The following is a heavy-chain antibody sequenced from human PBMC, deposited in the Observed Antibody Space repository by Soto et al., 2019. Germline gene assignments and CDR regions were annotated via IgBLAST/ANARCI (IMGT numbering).Heavy chain of an antibody. CDR1: GYTFTSYG. V-gene: IGHV1-18*01. CDR2: LRVSDGLI. Sequence: QGYLVQSGGEVKKPGASVKVSCKTSGYTFTSYGISWVRQAPGQGLEWLGWLRVSDGLIKYAERMEGGVTVTIDSSTSRGYMELRSLRPDDTAVYYCARDANYEPDYWGQGTLVTVSS. D-gene: IGHD1-7*01. J-gene: IGHJ4*02. CDR3: ARDANYEPDY.